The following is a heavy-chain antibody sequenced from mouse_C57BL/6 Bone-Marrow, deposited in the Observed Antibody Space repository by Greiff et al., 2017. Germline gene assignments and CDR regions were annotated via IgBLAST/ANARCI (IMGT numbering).Heavy chain of an antibody. Sequence: VKLVESGEGLVKPGGSLKLSCAASGFTFSSYALSWVRQTPEKRLEWVAYISSGGDYIYYADTVKGRFPISRDNARNTLYLQMSSLKSEDTAMYYCTRSSFITTAFYAMDYWGQGTSVTVSS. CDR1: GFTFSSYA. V-gene: IGHV5-9-1*02. D-gene: IGHD1-1*01. J-gene: IGHJ4*01. CDR3: TRSSFITTAFYAMDY. CDR2: ISSGGDYI.